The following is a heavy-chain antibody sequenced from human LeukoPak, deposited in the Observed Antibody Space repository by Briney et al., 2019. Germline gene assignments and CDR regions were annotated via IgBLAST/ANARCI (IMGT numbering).Heavy chain of an antibody. CDR2: IYYSGST. D-gene: IGHD6-13*01. CDR1: GGSISRGAYY. J-gene: IGHJ6*02. V-gene: IGHV4-31*03. Sequence: PSETLSLTCTVSGGSISRGAYYWTWIRQHPGKGLEWIGYIYYSGSTYYNPSLKSRVSISADTSKNQFSLELSSVTAADTAVYFCARAPIAAAGLGYGVDVWGQGTTVTVSS. CDR3: ARAPIAAAGLGYGVDV.